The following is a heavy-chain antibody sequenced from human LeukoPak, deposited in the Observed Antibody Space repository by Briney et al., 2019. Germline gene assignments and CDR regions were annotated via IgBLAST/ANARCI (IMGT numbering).Heavy chain of an antibody. V-gene: IGHV1-2*06. CDR3: ARLGLHGSGTYYFFDY. CDR1: GHSLTGYF. CDR2: IDPNTGDT. J-gene: IGHJ4*02. Sequence: GASVNVSCKASGHSLTGYFIHWVRQAPGQGLEWVGRIDPNTGDTIYAQNFQGRVTVTSATSISTAYMELSRLTSDDTAVYFCARLGLHGSGTYYFFDYWGQGTLVTVSS. D-gene: IGHD3-10*01.